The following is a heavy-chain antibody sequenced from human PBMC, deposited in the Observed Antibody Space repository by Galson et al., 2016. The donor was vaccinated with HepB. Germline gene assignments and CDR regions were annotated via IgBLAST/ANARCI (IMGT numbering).Heavy chain of an antibody. CDR2: ISYSGSS. J-gene: IGHJ2*01. CDR1: GGSVNSGDSY. V-gene: IGHV4-31*03. D-gene: IGHD3-10*01. CDR3: AREGADDYGSGNYYRRGFFDL. Sequence: LSLTCTVSGGSVNSGDSYWDWIRQHPGKGLEWIGYISYSGSSYYNPSPKSRVNISLDTSKNQFSLKMSSVTAADPAVYYCAREGADDYGSGNYYRRGFFDLWGRGTLVTVSS.